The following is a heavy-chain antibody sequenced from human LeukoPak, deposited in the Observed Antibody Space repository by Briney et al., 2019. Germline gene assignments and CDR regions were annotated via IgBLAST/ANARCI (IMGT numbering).Heavy chain of an antibody. V-gene: IGHV4-59*08. CDR1: GYSISSYY. CDR3: ARSERIIMILGGAFDV. D-gene: IGHD3-22*01. J-gene: IGHJ3*01. CDR2: IYYSGST. Sequence: SESLSLTCTVSGYSISSYYLSWIRQPPGKGLEWIGSIYYSGSTTYNPSLKSRVTISADKSKNQFSLKLSSVTAADTAVYFCARSERIIMILGGAFDVWGQGTMVTVSS.